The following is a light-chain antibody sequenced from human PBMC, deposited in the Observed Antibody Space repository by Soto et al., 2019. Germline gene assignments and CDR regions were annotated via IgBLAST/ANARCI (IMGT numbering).Light chain of an antibody. V-gene: IGKV1-5*01. CDR2: HAS. CDR1: QGISNW. CDR3: LQQNSYPCT. J-gene: IGKJ1*01. Sequence: EIEVSNSPATLSVSKGDTVTVACRASQGISNWLAWYQQKPGKAPNRLLFHASSLESAAPSRFSGSGSGTEFTLPIISLQDEDFVPDYCLQQNSYPCTFGQGTKVDIK.